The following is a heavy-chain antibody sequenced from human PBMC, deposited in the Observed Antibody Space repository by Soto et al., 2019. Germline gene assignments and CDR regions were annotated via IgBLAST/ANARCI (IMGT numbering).Heavy chain of an antibody. D-gene: IGHD3-22*01. CDR1: GGTFSSYA. J-gene: IGHJ4*02. CDR3: TRDRGRRYNDGRGYYYSAY. CDR2: FIPIIATT. V-gene: IGHV1-69*01. Sequence: QVHLVQSAAEVKKPGSSVKVSCKASGGTFSSYAISWVRQAPGQGLEWMGGFIPIIATTNYAQKFQGRVTITADESTSTAYMELSSLRSEDTAVYYCTRDRGRRYNDGRGYYYSAYWGQGTLVTVSS.